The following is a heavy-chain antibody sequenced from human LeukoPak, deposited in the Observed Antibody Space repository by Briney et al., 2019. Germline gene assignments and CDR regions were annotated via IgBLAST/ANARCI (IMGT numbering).Heavy chain of an antibody. CDR3: AKTVVVTGEHAFEI. D-gene: IGHD2-21*02. CDR1: GFTFSSYS. Sequence: PGGSLRLSCAASGFTFSSYSMNWVRQAPGKGLEWVSSISSSSSYIYYADSVKGRFTISRDNAKNSLYLQMSSLRSEDTGVYYCAKTVVVTGEHAFEIWGQGTMVTVSS. V-gene: IGHV3-21*04. CDR2: ISSSSSYI. J-gene: IGHJ3*02.